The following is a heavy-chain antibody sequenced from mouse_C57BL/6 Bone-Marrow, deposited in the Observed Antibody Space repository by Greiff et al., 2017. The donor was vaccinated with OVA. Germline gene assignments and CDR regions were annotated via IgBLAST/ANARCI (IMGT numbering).Heavy chain of an antibody. Sequence: VQLQQSGAELAKPGASVKLSCTASGYTFTSYWMHWVKQRPGQGLEWIGYINPSRGYTKYNQKVKDKATLTADKSSSTAYMQLSSLTYEDSAVYYCARRTTIKDAMGYWGQGTSVTVSS. CDR2: INPSRGYT. D-gene: IGHD1-3*01. CDR1: GYTFTSYW. J-gene: IGHJ4*01. V-gene: IGHV1-7*01. CDR3: ARRTTIKDAMGY.